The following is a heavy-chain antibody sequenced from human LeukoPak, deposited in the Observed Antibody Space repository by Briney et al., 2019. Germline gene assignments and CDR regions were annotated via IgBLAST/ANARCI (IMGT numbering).Heavy chain of an antibody. D-gene: IGHD3-22*01. CDR1: GFNFNSYA. CDR3: ARDPIRDYYDSSGPIMDV. J-gene: IGHJ6*02. V-gene: IGHV3-21*01. Sequence: GGSLRLSCAASGFNFNSYAMSWVRQAPGKGLEWVSSISSSSSYIYYADSVKGRFTISRDNAKNSLYLQMNSLRAEDTAVYYCARDPIRDYYDSSGPIMDVWGQGTTVTVSS. CDR2: ISSSSSYI.